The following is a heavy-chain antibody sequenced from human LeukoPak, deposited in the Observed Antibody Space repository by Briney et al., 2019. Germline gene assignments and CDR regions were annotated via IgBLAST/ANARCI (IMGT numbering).Heavy chain of an antibody. Sequence: GGSLRLSCVASGFTFLNYAVHWVRQAPGKGLEWVAVMSYDGNNNYYADSVKGRFTISRDNSKNTLYLQMNSLRPEDTAVYYCARDLGAIVGATTGDDYFDYWGQGTLVTVSS. CDR3: ARDLGAIVGATTGDDYFDY. J-gene: IGHJ4*02. V-gene: IGHV3-30-3*01. CDR2: MSYDGNNN. CDR1: GFTFLNYA. D-gene: IGHD1-26*01.